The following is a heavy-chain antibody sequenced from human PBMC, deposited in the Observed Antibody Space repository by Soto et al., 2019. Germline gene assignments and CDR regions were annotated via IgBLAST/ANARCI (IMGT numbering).Heavy chain of an antibody. CDR1: GFTFSNYA. V-gene: IGHV3-23*01. CDR2: ISGNGDAT. Sequence: LRLSCAASGFTFSNYAMRWVRQAPGKGLEWVSAISGNGDATYYADSVKGRVTISRDNSKNTLFLQINSLRAEDTAVYYCAIPAGLTVTGPDYWGQGTLVTVSS. CDR3: AIPAGLTVTGPDY. J-gene: IGHJ4*02. D-gene: IGHD6-19*01.